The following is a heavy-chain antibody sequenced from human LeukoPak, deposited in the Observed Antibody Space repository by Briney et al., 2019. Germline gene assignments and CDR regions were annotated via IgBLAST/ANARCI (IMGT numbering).Heavy chain of an antibody. CDR3: ARDLCSSTSCYPDY. D-gene: IGHD2-2*01. V-gene: IGHV3-48*01. CDR1: GFTFSSYA. CDR2: ISSSSSTI. Sequence: GGSLRLSCAASGFTFSSYAMSWVRQAPGKGLGWVSYISSSSSTIYYADSVKGRFTISRDNAKNSLYLQMNSLRAEDTAVYYCARDLCSSTSCYPDYWGQGTLVTVSS. J-gene: IGHJ4*02.